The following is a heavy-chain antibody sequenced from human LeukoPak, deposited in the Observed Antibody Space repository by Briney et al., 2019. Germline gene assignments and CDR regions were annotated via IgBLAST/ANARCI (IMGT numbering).Heavy chain of an antibody. V-gene: IGHV3-7*01. J-gene: IGHJ4*02. CDR3: ARSPNWNFDY. Sequence: VEAQRPSCAERGLTKNSYWMSWARQATRKGLEWVANIKQDGSEKYYVDSVKGRFTISRDNAKNSLYLQMNSLRAEDTAVYYCARSPNWNFDYWGQGTLVTVSS. CDR1: GLTKNSYW. D-gene: IGHD1-20*01. CDR2: IKQDGSEK.